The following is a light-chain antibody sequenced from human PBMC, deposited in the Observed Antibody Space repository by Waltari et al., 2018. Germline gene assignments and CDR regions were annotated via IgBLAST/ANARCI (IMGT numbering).Light chain of an antibody. CDR2: KVS. V-gene: IGKV2-30*02. CDR3: MQGTQWPRT. CDR1: QSLVHSDGNTY. Sequence: DVVMTQSPLSLPVTLGQSASISCRSSQSLVHSDGNTYLNWFQQRPGHSPRRLIYKVSKRYSGVPDRFSGSGSGTDFTLKISRVEAEDVGVYYCMQGTQWPRTFGQGTKVQIK. J-gene: IGKJ1*01.